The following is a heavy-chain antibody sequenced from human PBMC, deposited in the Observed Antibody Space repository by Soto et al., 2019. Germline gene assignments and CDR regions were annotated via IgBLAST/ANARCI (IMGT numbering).Heavy chain of an antibody. CDR1: GGSISSTSYY. CDR2: IYYSGST. Sequence: SETLSLTCTVSGGSISSTSYYWGWIRQPPGKGLEWIGSIYYSGSTYYNPSLKSRVTISVDTSKNQFSLKLSSVTAADTAVYYCARHSVYDRAPSEFDPWGQDNLLTVSS. V-gene: IGHV4-39*01. CDR3: ARHSVYDRAPSEFDP. D-gene: IGHD3-22*01. J-gene: IGHJ5*02.